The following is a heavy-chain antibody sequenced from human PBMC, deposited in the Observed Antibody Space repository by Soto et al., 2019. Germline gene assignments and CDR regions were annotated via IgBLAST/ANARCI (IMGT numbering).Heavy chain of an antibody. D-gene: IGHD2-2*01. CDR2: IIPIFGTA. CDR1: GGTFSSYA. CDR3: ARGTEKVVPDHYYYGMDV. J-gene: IGHJ6*02. Sequence: ASVKVSCKASGGTFSSYAISWVRQAPGQGLEWMGGIIPIFGTANYAQKFQGRVTITADESTSTAYMELSSLRSEDTAVYYCARGTEKVVPDHYYYGMDVWGQGTTVTVSS. V-gene: IGHV1-69*13.